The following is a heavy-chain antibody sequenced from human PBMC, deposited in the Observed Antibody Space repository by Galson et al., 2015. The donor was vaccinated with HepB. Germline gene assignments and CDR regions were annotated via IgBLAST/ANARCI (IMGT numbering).Heavy chain of an antibody. CDR3: ARSNDYGDTDY. CDR1: GFIFSDYF. CDR2: ISTRGVNI. D-gene: IGHD4-17*01. V-gene: IGHV3-11*01. Sequence: SLRLSCAASGFIFSDYFMSWTRQAPGKGLEWISDISTRGVNIKYADSVKGRFTISRDNAKNSLFLQMNSLRAEDTAVYYCARSNDYGDTDYWGQGTLVTVSS. J-gene: IGHJ4*02.